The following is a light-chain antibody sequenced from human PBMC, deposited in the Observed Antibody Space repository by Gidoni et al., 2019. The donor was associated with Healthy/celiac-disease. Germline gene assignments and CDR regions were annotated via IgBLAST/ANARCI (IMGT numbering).Light chain of an antibody. CDR2: AAS. CDR3: QQSYSTPFT. CDR1: QSVSSY. V-gene: IGKV1-39*01. Sequence: DIPLTQSPSSLSASVGDRVTITCRASQSVSSYLHWYQQKPGKAPKLLIYAASSLQSGVPARFSGSGSGTDFTLTISSLQPEDFATYYCQQSYSTPFTFGPGTKVEIK. J-gene: IGKJ3*01.